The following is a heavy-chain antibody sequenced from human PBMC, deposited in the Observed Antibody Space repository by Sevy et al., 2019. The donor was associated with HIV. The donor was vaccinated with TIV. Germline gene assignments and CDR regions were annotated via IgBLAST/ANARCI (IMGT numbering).Heavy chain of an antibody. CDR1: GFTFSSYA. V-gene: IGHV3-30*04. CDR2: ISYDGSNK. CDR3: ARDYWYYYDSSGYCPSSLAY. J-gene: IGHJ4*02. D-gene: IGHD3-22*01. Sequence: GGSLRLSCAASGFTFSSYAMHWVRQAPGKGLEWVAVISYDGSNKYYADSVKGRFTISRDNSKNTLYLQMNSLRAEDTAVYYCARDYWYYYDSSGYCPSSLAYWGQGTLVTVSS.